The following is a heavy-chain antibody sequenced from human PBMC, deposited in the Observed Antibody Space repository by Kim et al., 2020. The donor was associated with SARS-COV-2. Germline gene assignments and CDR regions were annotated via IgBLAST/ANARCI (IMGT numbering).Heavy chain of an antibody. J-gene: IGHJ6*03. Sequence: GGSLRLSCAASGFTFSSYWLSWVRQAPGKGLEWVANIKQDGSEKYYVDSVKGRFTISRDNAKNSLYLQMNSLRAEDTAVYYCARDSIAAPYYYYYYYMDVWGKGTTVTVSS. D-gene: IGHD6-13*01. CDR2: IKQDGSEK. CDR3: ARDSIAAPYYYYYYYMDV. V-gene: IGHV3-7*01. CDR1: GFTFSSYW.